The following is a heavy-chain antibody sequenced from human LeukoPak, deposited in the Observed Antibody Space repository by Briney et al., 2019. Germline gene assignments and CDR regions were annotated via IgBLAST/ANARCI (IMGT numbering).Heavy chain of an antibody. D-gene: IGHD5-24*01. V-gene: IGHV5-51*01. CDR3: ARRSTMARGADY. CDR1: GYSFTSYW. Sequence: GEPLKISCKCSGYSFTSYWIDWVRQMPGKGLEWMGIIYPGDSDARYSPSFQGQVTISADKSISTAYLQWSSLKAPDTAMYYCARRSTMARGADYWGQGTLVTVSS. J-gene: IGHJ4*02. CDR2: IYPGDSDA.